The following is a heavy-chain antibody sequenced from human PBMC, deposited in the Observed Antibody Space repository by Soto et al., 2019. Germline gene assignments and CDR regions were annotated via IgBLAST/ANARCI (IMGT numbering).Heavy chain of an antibody. V-gene: IGHV3-33*01. CDR1: GLTLGDNG. J-gene: IGHJ4*02. Sequence: GGSRGLSCAAPGLTLGDNGMHWVRQALGKELECVPVIWYDGSNQYYADSVKGRFTISRDNSKNKLYLQMKRLRAEDTAVYYCARDPLHYYFLTGDSPSYFDFWGQGLLVTVSS. CDR2: IWYDGSNQ. CDR3: ARDPLHYYFLTGDSPSYFDF. D-gene: IGHD3-9*01.